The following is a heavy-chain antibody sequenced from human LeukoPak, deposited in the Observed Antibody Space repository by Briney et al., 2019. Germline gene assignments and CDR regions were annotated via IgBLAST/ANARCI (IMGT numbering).Heavy chain of an antibody. D-gene: IGHD3/OR15-3a*01. CDR2: IYYSGST. CDR1: GGSISSYY. V-gene: IGHV4-59*01. CDR3: ARDRTETRTVDYFDY. Sequence: PSETLSLTCTVSGGSISSYYWSWIRQPPGKGLEWIGYIYYSGSTNYNPSLKSRVTISVDTSKNQFSLKLSSVTAADTAVYYCARDRTETRTVDYFDYWGQGTLVTVSS. J-gene: IGHJ4*02.